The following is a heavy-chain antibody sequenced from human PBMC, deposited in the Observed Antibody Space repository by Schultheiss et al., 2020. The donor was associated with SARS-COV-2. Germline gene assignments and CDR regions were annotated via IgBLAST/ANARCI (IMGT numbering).Heavy chain of an antibody. D-gene: IGHD3-3*01. V-gene: IGHV3-33*06. CDR2: IWYDGSNK. CDR1: GFTFSSYA. CDR3: AKVVIMPYFDY. Sequence: GGSLRLSCAASGFTFSSYAMHWVRQAPGKGLEWVAVIWYDGSNKYYADSVKGRFTISRDNSKNTLYLQMNSLRAEDTAVYYCAKVVIMPYFDYWGQGTLVTVSS. J-gene: IGHJ4*02.